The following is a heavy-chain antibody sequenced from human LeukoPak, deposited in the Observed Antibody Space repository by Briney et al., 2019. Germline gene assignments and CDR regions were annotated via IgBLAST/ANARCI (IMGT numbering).Heavy chain of an antibody. Sequence: ASVKVSCKASGYTFTGYYMHWVRQAPGQGLEWMGWISAYNGNTNYAQKLQGRVTMTTDTSTSTAYMELRSLRSDDTAVYYCARDRSLYYYDSSGLEGFDPWGQGTLVTVSS. CDR1: GYTFTGYY. CDR3: ARDRSLYYYDSSGLEGFDP. D-gene: IGHD3-22*01. CDR2: ISAYNGNT. V-gene: IGHV1-18*04. J-gene: IGHJ5*02.